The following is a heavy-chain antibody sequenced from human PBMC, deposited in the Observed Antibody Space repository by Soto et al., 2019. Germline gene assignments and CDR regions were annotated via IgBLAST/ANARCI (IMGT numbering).Heavy chain of an antibody. V-gene: IGHV3-30-3*01. CDR2: ISYDGSNK. J-gene: IGHJ5*02. Sequence: QVQLVESGGGVVQPGRSLRLSCAASGFTFSSYAMHWVRQAPGKGLEWVAVISYDGSNKYYADSVKGRFTISRDNAKNSLFLQMNSLRDEDTAMYYCARDNGRAGSFDPWGQGTLVTVSS. CDR1: GFTFSSYA. CDR3: ARDNGRAGSFDP. D-gene: IGHD6-13*01.